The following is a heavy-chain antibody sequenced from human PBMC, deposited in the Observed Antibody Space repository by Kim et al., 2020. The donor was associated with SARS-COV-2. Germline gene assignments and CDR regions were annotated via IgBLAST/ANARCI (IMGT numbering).Heavy chain of an antibody. J-gene: IGHJ4*02. Sequence: GGSLRLSCAASGFTFSDHYMDWVRQAPGKGLEWVGRTRNKAKSYTTEYAASVKGRFTISRDDSKNSLNLQMNSLKTEDTAVYYCARGRPLGGKYAIDYWGQGNLGTVSS. CDR2: TRNKAKSYTT. CDR3: ARGRPLGGKYAIDY. D-gene: IGHD1-26*01. V-gene: IGHV3-72*01. CDR1: GFTFSDHY.